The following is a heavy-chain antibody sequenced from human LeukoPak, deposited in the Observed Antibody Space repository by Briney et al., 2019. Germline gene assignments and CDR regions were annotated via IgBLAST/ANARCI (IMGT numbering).Heavy chain of an antibody. D-gene: IGHD5-18*01. Sequence: HTGGSLRLSCAASGFTFSSYAMSWVRQAPRKGLEWVSAISGSGGSTYYADSVKGRFTISRDNSKNTLYLQMNSLRAEDTAVYYCAKDLRDTAMVMSDYWGQGTLVTVSS. J-gene: IGHJ4*02. CDR2: ISGSGGST. CDR3: AKDLRDTAMVMSDY. V-gene: IGHV3-23*01. CDR1: GFTFSSYA.